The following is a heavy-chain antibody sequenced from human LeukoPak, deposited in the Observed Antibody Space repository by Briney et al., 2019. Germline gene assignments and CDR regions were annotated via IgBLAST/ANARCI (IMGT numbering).Heavy chain of an antibody. V-gene: IGHV3-23*01. CDR1: GFTFSSYA. Sequence: GGSLRLSCAASGFTFSSYAMTWVRQAPGKGLEWVSSISGGSDSTYYADSVKGRCTISRDNSKSMLYLQMNSLRAEDTAIYYCATKRGEGTQLNYMWFDPWDQGTLVTVSS. D-gene: IGHD3-16*01. CDR2: ISGGSDST. CDR3: ATKRGEGTQLNYMWFDP. J-gene: IGHJ5*02.